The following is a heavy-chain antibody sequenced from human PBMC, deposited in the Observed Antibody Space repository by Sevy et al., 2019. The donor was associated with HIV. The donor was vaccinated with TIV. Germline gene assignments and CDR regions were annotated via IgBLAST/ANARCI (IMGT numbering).Heavy chain of an antibody. J-gene: IGHJ4*02. CDR1: GVIFNSHA. CDR3: TNRGIVIITGFDY. Sequence: GGSLRLSCAASGVIFNSHAMSWVRQAPGKGLEWVSTISGSGGYTYYSDPVKGRFSISRDNSKNTVYLQMNSLRAEDTAVYYCTNRGIVIITGFDYWGQRTLVTVSS. V-gene: IGHV3-23*01. D-gene: IGHD1-20*01. CDR2: ISGSGGYT.